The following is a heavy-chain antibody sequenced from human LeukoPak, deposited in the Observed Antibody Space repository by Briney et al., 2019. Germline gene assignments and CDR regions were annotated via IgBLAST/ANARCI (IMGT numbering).Heavy chain of an antibody. V-gene: IGHV3-23*01. J-gene: IGHJ4*02. CDR3: AKGVSVVVPATRVPDY. D-gene: IGHD2-2*01. Sequence: GGSLRLSCAASGFTFSSYGMSWVRQAPGKGLEWVSTIGRDGGATYYADSVKGRFTVSRDNPQNTLYLQMNSLRVEDTAVYYCAKGVSVVVPATRVPDYWGQGALVTVSS. CDR1: GFTFSSYG. CDR2: IGRDGGAT.